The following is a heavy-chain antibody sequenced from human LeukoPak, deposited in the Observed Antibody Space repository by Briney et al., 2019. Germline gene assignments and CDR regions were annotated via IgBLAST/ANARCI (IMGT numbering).Heavy chain of an antibody. D-gene: IGHD6-13*01. CDR1: GYTFTSYG. V-gene: IGHV1-18*01. CDR2: ISAYNGNT. CDR3: ASQIAAAGLRSYYGMDV. Sequence: ASVKVSCKASGYTFTSYGISWVRQAPGRGLEWMGWISAYNGNTNYAQKLQGRVTMTTDTSTSTAYMELRSLRSDDTAVYYCASQIAAAGLRSYYGMDVWGQGTTVTVSS. J-gene: IGHJ6*02.